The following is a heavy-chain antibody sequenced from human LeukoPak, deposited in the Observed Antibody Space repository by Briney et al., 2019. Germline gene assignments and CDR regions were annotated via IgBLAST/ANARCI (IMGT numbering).Heavy chain of an antibody. V-gene: IGHV3-30-3*01. Sequence: GGSLRLSCAAAGFTYSSYAMHWVRQAPGKGLEWGTIISYDGSNKYYADSVKGRFTMSRDNAKNLLYLQMTSLRDEDTAMYYCARVSAPGTSGWYFGYWGQGTLVTVSS. CDR1: GFTYSSYA. CDR3: ARVSAPGTSGWYFGY. J-gene: IGHJ4*02. CDR2: ISYDGSNK. D-gene: IGHD6-19*01.